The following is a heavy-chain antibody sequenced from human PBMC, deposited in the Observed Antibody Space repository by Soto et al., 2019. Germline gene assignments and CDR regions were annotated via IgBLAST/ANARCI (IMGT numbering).Heavy chain of an antibody. Sequence: QVQLVQSGAEVKKPGASVRVSCKVSGYTFTSYDINWVRQATGQGLEWMEWMNPKSGNTGYEQKFQGRVTMTRNTSISTAYMELSSLRSEDTAVYYCARERGIAAAGTRWFDPWGQGTLVTVSS. J-gene: IGHJ5*02. V-gene: IGHV1-8*01. CDR1: GYTFTSYD. CDR2: MNPKSGNT. D-gene: IGHD6-13*01. CDR3: ARERGIAAAGTRWFDP.